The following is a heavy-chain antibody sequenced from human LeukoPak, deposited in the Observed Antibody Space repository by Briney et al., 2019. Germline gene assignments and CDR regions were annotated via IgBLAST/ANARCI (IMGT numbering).Heavy chain of an antibody. CDR2: INPNSGGT. V-gene: IGHV1-2*02. D-gene: IGHD1-26*01. Sequence: ASVRVSCKASGYTFTAYYMHWVRQAPGQGLEWMGWINPNSGGTNYAQKFQGRVTMTRDTSISTAYMELSRLRSDDTAVYYCARDTRVEWELSGAFDIWGQGTMVTVSS. CDR1: GYTFTAYY. J-gene: IGHJ3*02. CDR3: ARDTRVEWELSGAFDI.